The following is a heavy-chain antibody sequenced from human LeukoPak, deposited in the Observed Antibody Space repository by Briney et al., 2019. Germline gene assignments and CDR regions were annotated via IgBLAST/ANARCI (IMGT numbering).Heavy chain of an antibody. CDR3: ARHRGYPYFFDY. CDR1: GGSISSYY. D-gene: IGHD3-10*01. J-gene: IGHJ4*02. CDR2: IYYSGST. Sequence: PSETLSLTYTVSGGSISSYYWSWIRQPPGKGLEWIGYIYYSGSTNYNPSLKSRVTISVDTSKNQFSLKLSSVTAADTAVYYCARHRGYPYFFDYWGQGTLVTVSS. V-gene: IGHV4-59*08.